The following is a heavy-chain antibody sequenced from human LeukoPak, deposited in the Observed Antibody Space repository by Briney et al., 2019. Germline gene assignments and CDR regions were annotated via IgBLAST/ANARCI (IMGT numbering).Heavy chain of an antibody. CDR3: ARDKRPYCGGDCYCAIDL. D-gene: IGHD2-21*01. CDR1: GFTFSSHS. Sequence: PGGSLRLSCEASGFTFSSHSMTWVRQAPGKTLEWISYIGHTGSPAHYADSVRGRFTISRDNARNSLYLQMNSLTVEDTAVYYCARDKRPYCGGDCYCAIDLWGRATLVTVSS. CDR2: IGHTGSPA. V-gene: IGHV3-48*01. J-gene: IGHJ3*01.